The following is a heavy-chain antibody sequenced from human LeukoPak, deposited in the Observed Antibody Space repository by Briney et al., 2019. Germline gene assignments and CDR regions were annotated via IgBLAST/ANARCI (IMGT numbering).Heavy chain of an antibody. CDR2: MNPNSGNT. V-gene: IGHV1-8*01. CDR3: ARDSSGWLYYYYYRMDV. J-gene: IGHJ6*02. D-gene: IGHD6-19*01. CDR1: GYTFTSYD. Sequence: ASVKVSCKASGYTFTSYDINWVRQATGQGLEWMGLMNPNSGNTGYAQKFQGRVTMTRNTSISTAYMELSSLRSGDTAVYYCARDSSGWLYYYYYRMDVWGQGTTVTVSS.